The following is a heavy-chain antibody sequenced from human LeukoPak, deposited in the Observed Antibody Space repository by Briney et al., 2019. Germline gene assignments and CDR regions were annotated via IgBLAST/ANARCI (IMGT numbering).Heavy chain of an antibody. CDR2: IFYSGST. CDR1: CGPNRSGGYY. V-gene: IGHV4-31*03. CDR3: ARAPRYCSSTSCYGKNFDY. D-gene: IGHD2-2*01. J-gene: IGHJ4*02. Sequence: SETPAPNFPFPCGPNRSGGYYLNLIRQHPGKGLEWIRYIFYSGSTYYNPSLKSRVTISVDTSKNQFSLKLSSVTAADTAVYYCARAPRYCSSTSCYGKNFDYWGQGTLVTVSS.